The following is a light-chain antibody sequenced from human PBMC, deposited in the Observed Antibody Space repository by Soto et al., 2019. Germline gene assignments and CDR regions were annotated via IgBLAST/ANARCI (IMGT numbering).Light chain of an antibody. Sequence: DIVMTQSPDSLAVSLGERATINCKSSQSVLYSSNNKNYLVWYQQKPGQPPKVLIYWASTRESGVPDRFSGSGSETDFTLTISSLQAEDVAVYYCQQYHTTPRTFGQGTKVEIK. CDR3: QQYHTTPRT. V-gene: IGKV4-1*01. J-gene: IGKJ1*01. CDR2: WAS. CDR1: QSVLYSSNNKNY.